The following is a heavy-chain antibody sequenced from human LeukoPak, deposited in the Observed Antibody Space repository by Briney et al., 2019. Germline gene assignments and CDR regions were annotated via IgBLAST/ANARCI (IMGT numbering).Heavy chain of an antibody. D-gene: IGHD2-15*01. CDR3: ASGYCDGGSCPDH. CDR1: GYTFTSYD. V-gene: IGHV1-8*03. CDR2: INPNSGNT. Sequence: ASVKVSCKASGYTFTSYDINWVRQATGQGLEWMGWINPNSGNTGYAQKFQGRVTITRNTSISTAYMELSSLRSEDTAVYYCASGYCDGGSCPDHWGQGTLVTVSS. J-gene: IGHJ4*02.